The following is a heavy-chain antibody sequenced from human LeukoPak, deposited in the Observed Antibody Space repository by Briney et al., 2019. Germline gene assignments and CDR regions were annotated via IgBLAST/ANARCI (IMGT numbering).Heavy chain of an antibody. CDR2: IYYSGST. D-gene: IGHD6-19*01. Sequence: PSETLSLTCTVSGGSISSSSYYWGWIRQPPGKGLEWIGSIYYSGSTYYNPSLKSRVTISVDTSKNQFSLKLSSVTAADTAVYYCASSGWYLLPGVYWGQGTLVTVSS. V-gene: IGHV4-39*01. CDR3: ASSGWYLLPGVY. CDR1: GGSISSSSYY. J-gene: IGHJ4*02.